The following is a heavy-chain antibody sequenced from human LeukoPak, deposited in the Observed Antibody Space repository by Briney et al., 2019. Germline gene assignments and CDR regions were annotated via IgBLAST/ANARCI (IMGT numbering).Heavy chain of an antibody. CDR1: TGSITSRSYY. CDR3: VREEYGASPHFDY. J-gene: IGHJ4*02. V-gene: IGHV4-39*07. Sequence: PSETLSLTCIVSTGSITSRSYYWGWICQPPGKGLEWIGSIYYSGTTYYNPSLKSRVTISVDTSKNQFSLKLTSVTAADTALYYCVREEYGASPHFDYWGQATLVTVSS. CDR2: IYYSGTT. D-gene: IGHD4-17*01.